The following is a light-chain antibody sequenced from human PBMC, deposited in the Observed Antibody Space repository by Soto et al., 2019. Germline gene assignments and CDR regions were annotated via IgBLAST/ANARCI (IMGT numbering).Light chain of an antibody. Sequence: DIVLTHSPATLSLSPGEIATLSCRASQSVSRYLAWYQQKPGQAPRLLIYDASNRATGIPARFSGSGSGTDFTLTISSLEPEDFAVYYCQQRSNWPPITFGQGTRLEIK. CDR3: QQRSNWPPIT. J-gene: IGKJ5*01. CDR2: DAS. CDR1: QSVSRY. V-gene: IGKV3-11*01.